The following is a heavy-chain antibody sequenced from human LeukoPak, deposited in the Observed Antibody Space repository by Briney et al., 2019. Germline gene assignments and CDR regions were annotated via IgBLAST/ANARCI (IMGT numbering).Heavy chain of an antibody. CDR3: ARGRKRSNYGVIGEKDFDY. D-gene: IGHD4-11*01. J-gene: IGHJ4*02. CDR2: INHSGST. V-gene: IGHV4-34*01. Sequence: SETLSLTCAVYGGSFSGYYWSWIRQPPGKGLEWIGEINHSGSTNYNPSLKSRVTISVDTSKNQFSLRLSSVTAADTAVYYCARGRKRSNYGVIGEKDFDYWGQGTLVTVSS. CDR1: GGSFSGYY.